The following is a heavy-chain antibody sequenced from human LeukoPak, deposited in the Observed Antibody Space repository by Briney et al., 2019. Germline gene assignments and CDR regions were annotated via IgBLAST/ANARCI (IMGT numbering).Heavy chain of an antibody. Sequence: ASVKVSCKVSGYTLTELSMHWVRQAPGKGLEWMGGFDPEDGETIYAQKFQGRVTMTEDTSTDTAYMELSSLRSDDTAVYYCARLIAHIVVVVAATPGWWFDPWGQGTLVTVSS. D-gene: IGHD2-15*01. CDR1: GYTLTELS. CDR2: FDPEDGET. J-gene: IGHJ5*02. V-gene: IGHV1-24*01. CDR3: ARLIAHIVVVVAATPGWWFDP.